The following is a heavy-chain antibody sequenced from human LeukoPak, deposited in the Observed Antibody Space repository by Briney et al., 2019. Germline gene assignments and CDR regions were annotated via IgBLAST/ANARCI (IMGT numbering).Heavy chain of an antibody. V-gene: IGHV3-9*01. D-gene: IGHD3-22*01. J-gene: IGHJ3*02. CDR2: ISWNSGSI. CDR3: AKALYDSSGGDAFDI. Sequence: QSGGSLRLSCAASGFTFDDYAMHWVRQAPGKGLEWVSGISWNSGSIGYADSVKGRFTISRDNAKNSLYLQMNSLRAEDTALYYCAKALYDSSGGDAFDIWGQGTMVTVSS. CDR1: GFTFDDYA.